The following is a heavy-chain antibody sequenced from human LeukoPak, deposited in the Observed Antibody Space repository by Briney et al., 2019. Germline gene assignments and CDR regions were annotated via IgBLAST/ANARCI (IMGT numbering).Heavy chain of an antibody. J-gene: IGHJ6*02. CDR2: INAYNGNT. Sequence: GASVKVSCKASGYTFINYDINWVRQAPGQGLEWMGWINAYNGNTKYAQKLQGRATMTTDTSTSTAYMELRSLRSDDTAVYYCARDLMVRGVNDGMDVWGQGTTVTVSS. CDR3: ARDLMVRGVNDGMDV. CDR1: GYTFINYD. D-gene: IGHD3-10*01. V-gene: IGHV1-18*01.